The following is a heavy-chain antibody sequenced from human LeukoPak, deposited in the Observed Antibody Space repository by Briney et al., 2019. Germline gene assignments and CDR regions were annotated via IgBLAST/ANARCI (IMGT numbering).Heavy chain of an antibody. CDR3: AREWIVVVPAAMTYYYNGMDV. Sequence: PGGSLRLSCAASGFTFSSFAMGWVRQAPGKGLEWVSHISGVGGSTYYADSVKGRFTISRDNAKNTLYLQMNSLRAEDTAVYYCAREWIVVVPAAMTYYYNGMDVWGQGTTVTVSS. CDR2: ISGVGGST. J-gene: IGHJ6*02. CDR1: GFTFSSFA. D-gene: IGHD2-2*01. V-gene: IGHV3-23*01.